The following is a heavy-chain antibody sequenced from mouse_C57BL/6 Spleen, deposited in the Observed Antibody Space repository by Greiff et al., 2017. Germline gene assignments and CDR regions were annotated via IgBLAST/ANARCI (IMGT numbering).Heavy chain of an antibody. CDR3: AREKGYLYAMDY. V-gene: IGHV1-64*01. CDR1: GYTFTSYW. J-gene: IGHJ4*01. CDR2: IHPNSGST. D-gene: IGHD2-2*01. Sequence: VQLQQPGAELVKPGASVKLSCKASGYTFTSYWMHWVKQRPGQGLEWIGMIHPNSGSTNYNEKFKSKATLTVDKSSSTAYMQLSSLKSEDSAVYYCAREKGYLYAMDYWGQGTSVTVSS.